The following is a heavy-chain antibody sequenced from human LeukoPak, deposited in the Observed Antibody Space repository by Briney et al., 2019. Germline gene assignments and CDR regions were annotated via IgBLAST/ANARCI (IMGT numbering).Heavy chain of an antibody. V-gene: IGHV3-7*04. Sequence: GGSLRLSCAASGFSFSSYGMHWVRQAPGKGLEWVASINEDGSEIHYVDSVKGRFTISRDNAKDSLYLQMNSLTAEDTAMYYCVRAYHPGGWFDPWGQGTLVTVSS. CDR2: INEDGSEI. CDR3: VRAYHPGGWFDP. D-gene: IGHD2-21*01. CDR1: GFSFSSYG. J-gene: IGHJ5*02.